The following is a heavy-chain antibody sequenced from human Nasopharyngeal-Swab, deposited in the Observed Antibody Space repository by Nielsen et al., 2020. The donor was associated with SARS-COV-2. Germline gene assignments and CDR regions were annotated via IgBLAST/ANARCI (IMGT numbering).Heavy chain of an antibody. CDR3: AKMQFWDWLSDRPRGLYFDY. Sequence: GESLKISCAASGFTFSSYSMNWVRQAPGKGLEWVSSISNSSSYIFYADSVKGRFTISRDNAKKSLYLQMNSLRAEDTAVYYCAKMQFWDWLSDRPRGLYFDYWGQGALVTVSS. D-gene: IGHD3/OR15-3a*01. CDR2: ISNSSSYI. CDR1: GFTFSSYS. V-gene: IGHV3-21*04. J-gene: IGHJ4*02.